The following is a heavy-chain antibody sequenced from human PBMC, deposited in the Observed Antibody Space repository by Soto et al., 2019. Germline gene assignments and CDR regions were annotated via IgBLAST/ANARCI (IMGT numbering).Heavy chain of an antibody. Sequence: EVQLVESGGGLVKPGGSLRLSCAASGFTFSSYSMNWVRQAPGKGLEWVSSIGSSGSNSYYADSVKGRFTISRDNAKNSLYLQMNSLRAEDTAVYYCARADDYIWGSYRYTGYYFDYWGQGTLVTVSS. CDR2: IGSSGSNS. CDR3: ARADDYIWGSYRYTGYYFDY. V-gene: IGHV3-21*01. J-gene: IGHJ4*02. D-gene: IGHD3-16*02. CDR1: GFTFSSYS.